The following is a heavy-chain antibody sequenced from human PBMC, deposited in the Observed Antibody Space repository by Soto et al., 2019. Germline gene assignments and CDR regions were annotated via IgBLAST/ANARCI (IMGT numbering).Heavy chain of an antibody. CDR2: MSPKTGNT. D-gene: IGHD7-27*01. CDR1: GYTFTSYD. Sequence: QVQLVQSGAEVKKPGASVKVSCKASGYTFTSYDINWVRQATGQGLEWIGWMSPKTGNTGYAQNFQGRVTMTRNPSISTAYMELSSLTSEDTAIYYCARGPPYWGFDLWGQGTLVPVSS. J-gene: IGHJ4*02. CDR3: ARGPPYWGFDL. V-gene: IGHV1-8*01.